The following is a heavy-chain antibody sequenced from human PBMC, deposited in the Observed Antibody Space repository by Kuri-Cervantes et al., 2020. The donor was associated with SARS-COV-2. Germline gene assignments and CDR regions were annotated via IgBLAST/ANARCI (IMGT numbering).Heavy chain of an antibody. CDR2: IDHSGST. CDR3: ARGDYDFWGPYYYGMDA. Sequence: SETLSLTCAVYGGSFSGYYWSWIRQPPGKGLEWIGEIDHSGSTNYNPSLKSRVTISVDTSKNQFSLKLSSVTAADTAVYYCARGDYDFWGPYYYGMDAWGQGTTVTVSS. CDR1: GGSFSGYY. D-gene: IGHD3-3*01. J-gene: IGHJ6*02. V-gene: IGHV4-34*01.